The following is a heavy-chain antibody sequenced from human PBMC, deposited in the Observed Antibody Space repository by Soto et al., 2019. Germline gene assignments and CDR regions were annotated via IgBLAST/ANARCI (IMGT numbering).Heavy chain of an antibody. CDR3: ARLRDSDGMDV. V-gene: IGHV1-69*02. D-gene: IGHD1-26*01. J-gene: IGHJ6*02. CDR2: IIPILGIA. CDR1: GGTFGSYT. Sequence: QVQLVQSGAEVKKPGSSVKVSCKASGGTFGSYTISWVRQAPGQGLEWMGRIIPILGIANYAQKFQGRVTITADKSTSTAYRELSSLRSEDTAVYYCARLRDSDGMDVWGQGTTVTVSS.